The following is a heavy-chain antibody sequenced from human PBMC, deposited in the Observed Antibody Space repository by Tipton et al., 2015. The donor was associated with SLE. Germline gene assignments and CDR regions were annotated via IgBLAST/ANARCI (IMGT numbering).Heavy chain of an antibody. V-gene: IGHV3-53*05. J-gene: IGHJ2*01. CDR3: ARVGYCSVVCCFSGYFDL. Sequence: SLRLSCAASGFTVSSNYMSWVRQAPGKGLEWVSVIYSGGSTYYADSVKGRFTISRDNSKNTLYLQMNSLRAEDTAVYYCARVGYCSVVCCFSGYFDLWGRGPLPSVPP. CDR2: IYSGGST. CDR1: GFTVSSNY. D-gene: IGHD2-15*01.